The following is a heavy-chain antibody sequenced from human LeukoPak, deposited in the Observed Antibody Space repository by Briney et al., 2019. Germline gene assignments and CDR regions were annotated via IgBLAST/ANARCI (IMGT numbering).Heavy chain of an antibody. CDR3: ARMYVRRWLN. V-gene: IGHV4-34*01. Sequence: PSETLSLTCAVYGGSFSGYYWSWIRQPPGKGLEWIGEINHSGSTNYNPSLKSRVTISVDTSKNQFSLKLSSVTAADTAVYYCARMYVRRWLNWGQGTLVTVSS. D-gene: IGHD6-19*01. J-gene: IGHJ4*02. CDR1: GGSFSGYY. CDR2: INHSGST.